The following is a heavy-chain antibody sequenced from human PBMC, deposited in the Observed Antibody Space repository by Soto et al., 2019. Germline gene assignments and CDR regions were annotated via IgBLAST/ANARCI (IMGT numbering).Heavy chain of an antibody. Sequence: ASVKVSCKASGYTFTSYGISWVRQAPGQGLEWMGWISAYNGNTNYAQKLQGRVTMTTDTSTSTAYMELRSLRSDDTAVYYCARVEDIVLMVYDIYWGKGTLVIVSS. D-gene: IGHD2-8*01. CDR2: ISAYNGNT. CDR3: ARVEDIVLMVYDIY. CDR1: GYTFTSYG. V-gene: IGHV1-18*01. J-gene: IGHJ4*02.